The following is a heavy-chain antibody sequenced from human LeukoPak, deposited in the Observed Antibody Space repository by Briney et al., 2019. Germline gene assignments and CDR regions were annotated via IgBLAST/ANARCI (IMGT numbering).Heavy chain of an antibody. V-gene: IGHV3-66*02. J-gene: IGHJ4*02. D-gene: IGHD6-19*01. CDR3: ARSDSSGCLDC. CDR2: IYSGGST. CDR1: GFTVSSNY. Sequence: GGSLRLSCAASGFTVSSNYMSWVRQAPGKGLEWVSVIYSGGSTYYADAVKRRFTISRDKSKNTLYLQRNSLRAEDTAVYYCARSDSSGCLDCWGQGTLVTVSS.